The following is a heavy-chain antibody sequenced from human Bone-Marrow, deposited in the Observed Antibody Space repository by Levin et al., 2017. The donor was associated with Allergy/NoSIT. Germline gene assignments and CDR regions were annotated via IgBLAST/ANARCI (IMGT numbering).Heavy chain of an antibody. J-gene: IGHJ4*02. V-gene: IGHV3-7*01. CDR3: ARSNNGNFDY. D-gene: IGHD1-26*01. Sequence: PSETLSLTCAASGFTFSNYWMPWVRQAPGKGLEWVANIKEDGSEKFYVDSVKGRFTISRDNAKKSVYLQMNSLRAEDTAVYYCARSNNGNFDYWGQGTLVTVSS. CDR1: GFTFSNYW. CDR2: IKEDGSEK.